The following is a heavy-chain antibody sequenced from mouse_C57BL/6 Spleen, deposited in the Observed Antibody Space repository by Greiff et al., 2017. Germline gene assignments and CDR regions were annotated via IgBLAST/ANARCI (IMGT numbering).Heavy chain of an antibody. D-gene: IGHD2-4*01. CDR1: GYAFSSYW. V-gene: IGHV1-80*01. CDR3: ARYDDDGYAKDY. CDR2: IYPGDGDT. J-gene: IGHJ4*01. Sequence: VQRVESGAELVKPGASVKISCKASGYAFSSYWMNWVKQRPGKGLEWIGQIYPGDGDTNYNGKFKGKATLTADKSSSTAYMQLSSLTSEDSAVYFCARYDDDGYAKDYWGQGTSVTVSS.